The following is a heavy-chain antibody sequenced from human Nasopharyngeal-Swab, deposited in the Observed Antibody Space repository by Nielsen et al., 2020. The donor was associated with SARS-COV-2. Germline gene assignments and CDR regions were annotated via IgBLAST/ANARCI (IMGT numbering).Heavy chain of an antibody. D-gene: IGHD5-24*01. CDR3: AREDGTRDGFDP. CDR2: IIPILGIA. V-gene: IGHV1-69*04. J-gene: IGHJ5*02. Sequence: SVKVSCKASGGTFSSYAISWVRQAPGQGLEWMGRIIPILGIANYAQKFQGRVTITADKSTSTAYMELSSLRSEDTTVYYCAREDGTRDGFDPWGQGTLVTVSS. CDR1: GGTFSSYA.